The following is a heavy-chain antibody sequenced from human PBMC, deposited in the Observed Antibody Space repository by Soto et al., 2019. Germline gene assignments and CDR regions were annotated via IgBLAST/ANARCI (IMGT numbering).Heavy chain of an antibody. CDR2: ISSSSSYI. D-gene: IGHD1-26*01. J-gene: IGHJ4*02. Sequence: EVQLVESGGGLVKPGGSLRLSCAASRFTFSSYSMNWVRQAPGKGLEWVSSISSSSSYIYYADSVKGRFTISRDNAKNSLYLQMNSLRAEDTAVYYCARAPPYSGSHGDYWGQGTLVTVSS. CDR1: RFTFSSYS. V-gene: IGHV3-21*01. CDR3: ARAPPYSGSHGDY.